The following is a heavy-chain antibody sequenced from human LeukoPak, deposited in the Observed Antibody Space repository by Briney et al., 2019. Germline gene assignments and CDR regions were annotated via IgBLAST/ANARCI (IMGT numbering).Heavy chain of an antibody. Sequence: PGGSLRVSCAASGFTFIDHFLDWVRQALGKGLEWVGRTRNKANSYITEYAASVKGRFTISRDDSKNSLYLQMSSLKTDDTAMYYCASIRGTFGYWGQGTLVTVSS. J-gene: IGHJ4*02. V-gene: IGHV3-72*01. CDR3: ASIRGTFGY. D-gene: IGHD1-26*01. CDR2: TRNKANSYIT. CDR1: GFTFIDHF.